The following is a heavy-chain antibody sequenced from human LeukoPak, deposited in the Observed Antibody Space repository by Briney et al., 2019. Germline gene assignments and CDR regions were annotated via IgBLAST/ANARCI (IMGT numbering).Heavy chain of an antibody. CDR3: ARERITMVRGVIPYYYYYMDV. CDR1: GGSISSGSYY. CDR2: IYTSGST. V-gene: IGHV4-61*02. J-gene: IGHJ6*03. Sequence: SQTLSLTYTFSGGSISSGSYYWSWIRQPAGKGLEWIGRIYTSGSTNYNPSLKSRVTISVDTSKNQFSLKLSSVTAADTAVYYCARERITMVRGVIPYYYYYMDVWGKGTTVTISS. D-gene: IGHD3-10*01.